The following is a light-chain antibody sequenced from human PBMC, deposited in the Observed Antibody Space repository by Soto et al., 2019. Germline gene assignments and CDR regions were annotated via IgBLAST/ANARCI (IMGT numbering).Light chain of an antibody. J-gene: IGKJ1*01. CDR1: QSISYY. Sequence: DIQMTQSPSSLSASVGDRVTITCRASQSISYYLNWYQQKQGRAPRLLIYSTSTLQSGVPSKFSGSAPGTDFTLTISSLQPEDFATYYCQQSYSTPWTFGQGTKVDIK. CDR3: QQSYSTPWT. V-gene: IGKV1-39*01. CDR2: STS.